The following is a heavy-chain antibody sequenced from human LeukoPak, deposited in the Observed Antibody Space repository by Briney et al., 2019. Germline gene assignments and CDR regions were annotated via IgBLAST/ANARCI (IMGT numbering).Heavy chain of an antibody. CDR3: ARSYYYGSGSYHAHY. CDR1: GGTFSSYA. Sequence: SVKVSCKASGGTFSSYAISWVRQAPGQGLAWMGRIIPILGIANYAQKFQGRVTITADKSTSTAYMELSSLRSEDTAVYYCARSYYYGSGSYHAHYSGQGTLVTVSS. J-gene: IGHJ4*02. CDR2: IIPILGIA. V-gene: IGHV1-69*04. D-gene: IGHD3-10*01.